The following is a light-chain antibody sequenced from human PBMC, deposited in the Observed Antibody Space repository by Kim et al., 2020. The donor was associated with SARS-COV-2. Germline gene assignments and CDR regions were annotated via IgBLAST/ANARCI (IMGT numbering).Light chain of an antibody. CDR3: HQYGSTPLT. CDR2: WAS. Sequence: DIVMTQSPDSLAVSLGERATINCKSSQSVFYSSNNKNFLAWYQQKPGQPPKLLIYWASTRESGVPDRFSGSGSGTDFTLTISSLQAEDVAVYSCHQYGSTPLTFGGGTKVDIK. V-gene: IGKV4-1*01. J-gene: IGKJ4*01. CDR1: QSVFYSSNNKNF.